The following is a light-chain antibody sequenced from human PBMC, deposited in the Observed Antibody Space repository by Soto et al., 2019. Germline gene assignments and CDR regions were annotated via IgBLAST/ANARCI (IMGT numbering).Light chain of an antibody. CDR2: NTF. V-gene: IGKV3-20*01. J-gene: IGKJ3*01. CDR3: QQYGGSPFT. Sequence: EIVLTQSPGTLSLSPGDRATLSCRASQSFSTIYLAWYQHKPGQAPRHLIYNTFTRATGIPERFSGSGSGTDFTLTISRLEPEDFAVYYCQQYGGSPFTFGPGTKVDIK. CDR1: QSFSTIY.